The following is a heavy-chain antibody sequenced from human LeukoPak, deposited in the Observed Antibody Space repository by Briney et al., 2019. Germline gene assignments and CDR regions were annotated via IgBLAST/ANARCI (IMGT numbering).Heavy chain of an antibody. D-gene: IGHD2-2*01. CDR3: ARDRPPSRTYPIFDY. CDR1: GFTFSNYE. J-gene: IGHJ4*02. V-gene: IGHV3-48*03. CDR2: ISSTGSII. Sequence: PGGSLRLSCAASGFTFSNYEMNWVRQAPGKGLEWVSYISSTGSIIYYADSVKGRFTFSRDNAKNSLYLQMNSLRVEDTAVYYCARDRPPSRTYPIFDYWGQGTLVTVSS.